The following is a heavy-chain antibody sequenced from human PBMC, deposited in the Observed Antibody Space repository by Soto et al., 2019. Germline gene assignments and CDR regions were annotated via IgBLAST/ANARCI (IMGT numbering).Heavy chain of an antibody. V-gene: IGHV3-23*01. CDR3: AKRSLYPYCDGGSCYSPCDY. D-gene: IGHD2-15*01. CDR1: GFTFSNYA. J-gene: IGHJ4*02. Sequence: EVQLLESGGGLVQPGGSLRLSCAASGFTFSNYAMSWVRQAPGKGLDWDSTISVPDGSTYYADSVKGRFTISRDNSKNKLYLQMNSLRAEDTAIYYCAKRSLYPYCDGGSCYSPCDYWGQGTLVTVSS. CDR2: ISVPDGST.